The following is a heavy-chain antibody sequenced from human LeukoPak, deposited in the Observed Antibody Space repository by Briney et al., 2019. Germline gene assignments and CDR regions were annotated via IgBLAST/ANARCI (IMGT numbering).Heavy chain of an antibody. V-gene: IGHV3-21*01. J-gene: IGHJ4*02. Sequence: GGSLRLTCAASGFTFSSYSMNWVRQAPGKGLEWVSSISSSSSYIYYAASVKGRFTISRDNAKNSLYLQMNSLRAEDTAVYYCARASGGYSYGHERRVFDYWGQGTLVTVSS. D-gene: IGHD5-18*01. CDR1: GFTFSSYS. CDR2: ISSSSSYI. CDR3: ARASGGYSYGHERRVFDY.